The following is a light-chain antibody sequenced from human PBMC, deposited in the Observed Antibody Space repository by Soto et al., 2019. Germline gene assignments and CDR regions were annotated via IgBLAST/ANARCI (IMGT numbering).Light chain of an antibody. Sequence: EIVLTQSPGTLSLSPGERATLSCRASQSFSSSYLAWYQQKPGQAPRLLIYGASSRATGIPDRFSGSGSGTDFTRTISRLAPEDFAVYYCQQYCTSITFGQGTRREI. J-gene: IGKJ5*01. CDR3: QQYCTSIT. CDR1: QSFSSSY. CDR2: GAS. V-gene: IGKV3-20*01.